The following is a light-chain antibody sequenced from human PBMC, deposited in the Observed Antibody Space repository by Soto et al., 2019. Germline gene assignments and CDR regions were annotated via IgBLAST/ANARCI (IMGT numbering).Light chain of an antibody. J-gene: IGKJ5*01. CDR1: QTIRSL. V-gene: IGKV1-5*01. CDR3: QQYQTYAT. CDR2: DAS. Sequence: DIQMTQSPSTLSASVGERVTITCRASQTIRSLLAWYQQKPGKAHKALIYDASRLGSGVPSRFSGSGSGTEFTLTISSLQPDDFATYYCQQYQTYATFGQGTRLEIK.